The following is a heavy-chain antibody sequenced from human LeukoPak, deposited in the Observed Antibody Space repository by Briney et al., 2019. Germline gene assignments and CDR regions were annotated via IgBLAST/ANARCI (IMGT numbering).Heavy chain of an antibody. J-gene: IGHJ4*02. CDR3: ARGRGSWYGVYFDY. CDR1: GFTFDDYA. D-gene: IGHD6-13*01. CDR2: ISWNSGSI. Sequence: PGGSLRLSCAASGFTFDDYAMHWVRQAPGKGLEWVSGISWNSGSIGYADSVKGRFTISRDNAKNSLYLQMNSLRTEDTAVYYCARGRGSWYGVYFDYWGQGTLVTVSS. V-gene: IGHV3-9*01.